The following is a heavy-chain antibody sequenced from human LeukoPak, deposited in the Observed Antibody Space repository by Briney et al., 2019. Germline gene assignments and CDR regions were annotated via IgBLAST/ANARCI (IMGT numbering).Heavy chain of an antibody. J-gene: IGHJ6*03. CDR2: INDSGTI. CDR3: ARRRNYGRNYYIDV. V-gene: IGHV4-34*01. CDR1: GGSFSHYY. Sequence: KPSETLSLTCAVYGGSFSHYYWSWIRQSPGMGLEWIGEINDSGTINYNPSLMSRVTISLDKSKNQFSLKLSSATAADTAVYYCARRRNYGRNYYIDVWGKGATVSVSS. D-gene: IGHD1-7*01.